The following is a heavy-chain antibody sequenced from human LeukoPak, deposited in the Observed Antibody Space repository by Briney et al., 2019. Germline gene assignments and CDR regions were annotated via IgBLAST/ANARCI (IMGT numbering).Heavy chain of an antibody. CDR2: INPSGGST. Sequence: ASVKVSCKASGYTFTSYYMHWVRQAPGQGLEWMGIINPSGGSTSYAQKFQGRVTMTRDTSTSTVYMELSSLRSEDTAVYYCARDLGRGYSYGGNYYYYGMDVRGQGTTVTVSS. J-gene: IGHJ6*02. CDR3: ARDLGRGYSYGGNYYYYGMDV. V-gene: IGHV1-46*01. CDR1: GYTFTSYY. D-gene: IGHD5-18*01.